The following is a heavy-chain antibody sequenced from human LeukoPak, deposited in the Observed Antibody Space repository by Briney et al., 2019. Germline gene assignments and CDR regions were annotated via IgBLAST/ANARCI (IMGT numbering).Heavy chain of an antibody. CDR2: LKSKTDGGAT. CDR3: THDYGDRGGFDY. D-gene: IGHD4-17*01. Sequence: KPGGSLRLSCAASGFTFRNAWMSWVRQAPGKGLEWVGRLKSKTDGGATDYAAPVKGRFTISRDDSKNTLYLQMNSLKTEDTAVYYCTHDYGDRGGFDYWGQGTLVTVSS. CDR1: GFTFRNAW. V-gene: IGHV3-15*01. J-gene: IGHJ4*02.